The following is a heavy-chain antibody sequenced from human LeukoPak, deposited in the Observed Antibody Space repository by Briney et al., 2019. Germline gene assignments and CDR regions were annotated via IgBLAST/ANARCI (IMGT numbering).Heavy chain of an antibody. Sequence: GGSLRLSCAASGFTFSTYAISWVRQAPGKGLEWVSSISGSGNSTYYADSVKGRFTISRDNSKNTLYLQMNSLRAEDTAVYYCAKDAEAAANNWFDPWGQGTLVTVSS. CDR3: AKDAEAAANNWFDP. CDR1: GFTFSTYA. CDR2: ISGSGNST. V-gene: IGHV3-23*01. D-gene: IGHD6-13*01. J-gene: IGHJ5*02.